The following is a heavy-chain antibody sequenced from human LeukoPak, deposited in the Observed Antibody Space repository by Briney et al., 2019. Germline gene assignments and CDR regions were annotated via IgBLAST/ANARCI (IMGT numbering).Heavy chain of an antibody. CDR3: ARSRYGVVALFDY. J-gene: IGHJ4*02. CDR2: INSDETST. Sequence: PGGSLRLSCAASGFTFSSYWMHWVRQAPGKGLVWVSRINSDETSTSYADSVKGRSTISRDNAKKALYLQMNSLRAEDTAVYYCARSRYGVVALFDYWGQGALVTVSS. D-gene: IGHD2-15*01. CDR1: GFTFSSYW. V-gene: IGHV3-74*01.